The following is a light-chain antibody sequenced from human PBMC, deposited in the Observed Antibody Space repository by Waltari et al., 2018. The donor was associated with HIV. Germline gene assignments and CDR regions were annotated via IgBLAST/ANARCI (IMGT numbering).Light chain of an antibody. V-gene: IGLV1-51*01. CDR1: SSNIGNNF. J-gene: IGLJ2*01. Sequence: QSVLTQPPSVSAAPGQKVTISCSGSSSNIGNNFVSWYQQLTGPAPKLLIYYNNNRPSRIPDRLSGSKSGTSATLGITGLQTGDEADYYCGAWDSSLSVHLVFGGGTKLTVL. CDR2: YNN. CDR3: GAWDSSLSVHLV.